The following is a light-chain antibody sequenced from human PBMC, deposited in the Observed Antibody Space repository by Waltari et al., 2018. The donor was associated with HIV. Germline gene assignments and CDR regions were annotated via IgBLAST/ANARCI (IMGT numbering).Light chain of an antibody. V-gene: IGKV1-39*01. CDR1: KYVDKY. CDR3: QQSYSSLLYT. J-gene: IGKJ2*01. CDR2: AAA. Sequence: DIQMTQFPYPLSASIGGSAVITCRATKYVDKYVNWYQLKLGKAPKLLISAAASLQSGASSRFIGGCFGTDFTLAISDLHSEDAGTYFCQQSYSSLLYTFGQGTKLEI.